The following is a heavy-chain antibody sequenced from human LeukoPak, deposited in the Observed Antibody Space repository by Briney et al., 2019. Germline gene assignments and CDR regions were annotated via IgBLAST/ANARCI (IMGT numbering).Heavy chain of an antibody. V-gene: IGHV3-7*01. CDR3: TRDRSRPEDD. D-gene: IGHD1-14*01. CDR1: GFTFSGHW. J-gene: IGHJ4*02. CDR2: INQGGSDK. Sequence: GGSLRLSCAASGFTFSGHWMSWVRQAPGKGLEWVANINQGGSDKYYVDSVKGRFTISRDNANNLLYLQMNSLRGEDTAVYYCTRDRSRPEDDWGQGTLVTVSS.